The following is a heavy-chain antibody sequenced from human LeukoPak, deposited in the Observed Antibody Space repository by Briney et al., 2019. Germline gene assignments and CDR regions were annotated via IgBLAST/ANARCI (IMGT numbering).Heavy chain of an antibody. J-gene: IGHJ3*02. D-gene: IGHD2-2*01. CDR2: ISGSGGST. CDR1: GFTFSSYA. Sequence: GGSLRLSCAASGFTFSSYAMSWVRQAPGKGLEGVSAISGSGGSTYYADSVKGRFTISRDNSKNTLYPQMNSLRAEDTAVYYCAKVGGIVVVPAAFDYDAFDIWGQGTMVTVSS. V-gene: IGHV3-23*01. CDR3: AKVGGIVVVPAAFDYDAFDI.